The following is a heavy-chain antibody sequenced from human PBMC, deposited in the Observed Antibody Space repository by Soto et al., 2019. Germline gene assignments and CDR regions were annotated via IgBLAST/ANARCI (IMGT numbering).Heavy chain of an antibody. CDR3: ARNRITGTTGYYYGMDV. J-gene: IGHJ6*02. Sequence: QVHLVESGGGVVQPGRSLRLSCVGSGFTFSSYGMQWVRQAPGKALERVAVIWSEGSNKFYANSVKGRFTISRDNSRNTLYLQMNSLSVDETAVYYCARNRITGTTGYYYGMDVWGQATTVTVSS. CDR2: IWSEGSNK. V-gene: IGHV3-33*01. D-gene: IGHD1-7*01. CDR1: GFTFSSYG.